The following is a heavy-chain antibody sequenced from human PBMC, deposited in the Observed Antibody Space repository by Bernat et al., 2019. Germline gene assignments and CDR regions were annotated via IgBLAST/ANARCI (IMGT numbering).Heavy chain of an antibody. CDR2: IKPDGTEK. Sequence: EVQLVESGGGLVQPGGSLRLSCAASGFTFSSYWMSWVRQTPGKGPEWVANIKPDGTEKYYVDSVRGRFITSRDNAKNSLYLQMNSLRAEDTAVYYCARRNRGVIIDWGQGTLVTVSS. CDR1: GFTFSSYW. J-gene: IGHJ4*02. V-gene: IGHV3-7*01. D-gene: IGHD3-10*01. CDR3: ARRNRGVIID.